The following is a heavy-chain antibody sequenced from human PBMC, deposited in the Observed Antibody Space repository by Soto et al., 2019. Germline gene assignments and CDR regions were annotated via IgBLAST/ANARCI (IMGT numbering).Heavy chain of an antibody. CDR3: ARQKTYSWNPTYYFDY. J-gene: IGHJ4*02. D-gene: IGHD1-1*01. Sequence: PGESLKISCKGSGYSFTSYWIGWVRQMPGKGLEWMGIIYPGDSDTRYSPSFQGQVTISADKSISTAYLQWSSLKASDTAMYYCARQKTYSWNPTYYFDYWGQGTLVTVSS. CDR1: GYSFTSYW. V-gene: IGHV5-51*01. CDR2: IYPGDSDT.